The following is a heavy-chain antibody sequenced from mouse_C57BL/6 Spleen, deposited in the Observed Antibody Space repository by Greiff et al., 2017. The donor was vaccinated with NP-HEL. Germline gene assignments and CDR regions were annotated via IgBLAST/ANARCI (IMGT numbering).Heavy chain of an antibody. CDR2: IDPETGGT. V-gene: IGHV1-15*01. CDR3: TRDCSGCVDAMDY. CDR1: GYTFTDYE. D-gene: IGHD3-3*01. Sequence: QVQLQQSGAELVRPGASVTLSCTASGYTFTDYEMHWVKQTPVQGLEWIGAIDPETGGTDYNQKFKGKATLTADKSSSTAYMQLRSLTSEDSAVSYYTRDCSGCVDAMDYWGQGTSVTVSS. J-gene: IGHJ4*01.